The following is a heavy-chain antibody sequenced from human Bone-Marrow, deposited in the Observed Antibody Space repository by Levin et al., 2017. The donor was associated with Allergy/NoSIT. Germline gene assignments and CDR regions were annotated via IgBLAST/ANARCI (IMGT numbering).Heavy chain of an antibody. Sequence: PGESLKISCVASGFTVSNNYMTWVRQAPGKGLEWVSLIYSGGTTLYADSVKGRFAISRDSSKNTMYLQMNSLRAEDTAVYYCARNPGANDWCWGQGTLVTVSS. J-gene: IGHJ4*02. V-gene: IGHV3-66*01. CDR3: ARNPGANDWC. CDR1: GFTVSNNY. CDR2: IYSGGTT. D-gene: IGHD3-9*01.